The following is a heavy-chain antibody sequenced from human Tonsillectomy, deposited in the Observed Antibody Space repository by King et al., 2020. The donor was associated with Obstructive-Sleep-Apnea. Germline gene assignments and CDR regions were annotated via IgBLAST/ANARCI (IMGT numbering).Heavy chain of an antibody. J-gene: IGHJ4*02. V-gene: IGHV1-18*04. Sequence: VQLVASGVEVKKPGASVKVSCKASGYTFTSYGITWVRLAPGQGLEWMGWISVYNGDTKYAQKFQGRVTMTTDTSTNTAYMELRSLRSDDTAVYYCARYAYAAVGSTDYFDYWGQGTLVTVSS. CDR1: GYTFTSYG. CDR2: ISVYNGDT. D-gene: IGHD6-13*01. CDR3: ARYAYAAVGSTDYFDY.